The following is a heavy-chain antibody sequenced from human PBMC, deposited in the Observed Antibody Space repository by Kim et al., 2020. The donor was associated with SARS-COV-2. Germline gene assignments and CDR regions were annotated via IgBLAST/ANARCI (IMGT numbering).Heavy chain of an antibody. J-gene: IGHJ3*02. D-gene: IGHD6-13*01. Sequence: PSLKSRVTISVDRSKNQFSLKLSSVTAADTAVYYCARECGSSPVFGAFDIWGQGTMVTVSS. V-gene: IGHV4-30-2*01. CDR3: ARECGSSPVFGAFDI.